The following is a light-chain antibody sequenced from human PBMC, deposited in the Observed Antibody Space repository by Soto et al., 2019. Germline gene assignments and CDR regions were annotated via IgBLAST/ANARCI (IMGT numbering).Light chain of an antibody. Sequence: QSVLTQPASVSGSPGQSITISCTGTSSDVGGYNYVSWYQQHPGKAPKLMIYDVNNRPSGVSNRFSGSKSGNTASLTISGFQAGDEADYYCSSYTGSSTNYVFGTGTKVTVL. CDR3: SSYTGSSTNYV. CDR1: SSDVGGYNY. CDR2: DVN. J-gene: IGLJ1*01. V-gene: IGLV2-14*01.